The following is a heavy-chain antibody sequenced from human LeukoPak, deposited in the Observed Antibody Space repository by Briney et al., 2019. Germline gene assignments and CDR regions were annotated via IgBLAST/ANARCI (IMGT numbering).Heavy chain of an antibody. CDR2: ISSSSTI. Sequence: GGSLRLSCAASGFTFSSCWMSWVRQAPGKGLEWLSYISSSSTIYYADSVKGRFTISRDNAKNSLYLQMNSLRGEDSAVYYCARDGYGSGSYYIYWGQGTLVTVSS. V-gene: IGHV3-48*01. J-gene: IGHJ4*02. CDR1: GFTFSSCW. CDR3: ARDGYGSGSYYIY. D-gene: IGHD3-10*01.